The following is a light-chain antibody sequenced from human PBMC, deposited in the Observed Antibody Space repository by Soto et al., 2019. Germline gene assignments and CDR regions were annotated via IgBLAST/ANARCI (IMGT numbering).Light chain of an antibody. CDR2: SAS. V-gene: IGKV3-15*01. CDR1: ESVSYY. CDR3: QQYNNWPPRGT. J-gene: IGKJ1*01. Sequence: EIVMTQSPATLSVSPGERATLSCRASESVSYYLAWYQQKPGQAPRLLIYSASTRATGIPARFSGSGSGTEFTLTISSLQSEDFAVYYCQQYNNWPPRGTFGQGTKVEIK.